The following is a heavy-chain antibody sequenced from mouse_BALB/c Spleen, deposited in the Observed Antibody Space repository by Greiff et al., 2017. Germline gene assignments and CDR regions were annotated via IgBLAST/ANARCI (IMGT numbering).Heavy chain of an antibody. CDR3: TRSRYYDYDEIAY. D-gene: IGHD2-4*01. Sequence: QVQLQQPGAELVRPGASVKLSCKASGYTFTSYYMYWVKQRPGQGLEWIGEINPSNGGTNFNEKFKSKATLTVDKSSSTAYMQLSSLTSEDSAVYYCTRSRYYDYDEIAYWGQGTLVTVSA. J-gene: IGHJ3*01. CDR1: GYTFTSYY. CDR2: INPSNGGT. V-gene: IGHV1S81*02.